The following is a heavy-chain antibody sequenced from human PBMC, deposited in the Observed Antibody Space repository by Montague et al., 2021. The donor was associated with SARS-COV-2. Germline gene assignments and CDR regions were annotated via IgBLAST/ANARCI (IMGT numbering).Heavy chain of an antibody. J-gene: IGHJ5*02. CDR1: GGSFSGYY. CDR3: ARERYSFSLTRGSTWFDP. V-gene: IGHV4-34*01. CDR2: INHSGST. D-gene: IGHD3-9*01. Sequence: SETLSLTCAVHGGSFSGYYWSWIRQPPGKGLEWIGEINHSGSTNYNPSLKSRVTISVDTSENQFSLKLSSVTAADTAVYYCARERYSFSLTRGSTWFDPWGQGTLVTVSS.